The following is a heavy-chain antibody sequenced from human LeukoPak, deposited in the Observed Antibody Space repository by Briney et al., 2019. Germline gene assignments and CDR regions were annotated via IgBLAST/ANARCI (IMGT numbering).Heavy chain of an antibody. J-gene: IGHJ3*02. CDR3: ARRITMVRDAFDI. CDR1: GGSISSYY. V-gene: IGHV4-59*08. Sequence: SETLSLTCTVSGGSISSYYWSWIRQPPGKGLEWIGYIYYSGSTNYNPSLKSRVTIPVGTSKNQFSLKLSSVTAADTAVYYCARRITMVRDAFDIWGQGTMVTVSS. CDR2: IYYSGST. D-gene: IGHD3-10*01.